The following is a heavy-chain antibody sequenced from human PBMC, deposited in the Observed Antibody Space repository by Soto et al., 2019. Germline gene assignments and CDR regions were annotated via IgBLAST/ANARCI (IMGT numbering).Heavy chain of an antibody. CDR1: GGSISSGGYY. V-gene: IGHV4-31*03. CDR2: IYYSGST. CDR3: AREAYYDSSHYPEDGMDV. D-gene: IGHD3-22*01. Sequence: QVQLQESGPGLVKPSQTLSLTCTVSGGSISSGGYYWSWIRQHPGKGLEWIGYIYYSGSTYYNPSLKSRFTISVDTSKNPFSLKLSSVTAADTAVYYCAREAYYDSSHYPEDGMDVWGQGTTVTVSS. J-gene: IGHJ6*02.